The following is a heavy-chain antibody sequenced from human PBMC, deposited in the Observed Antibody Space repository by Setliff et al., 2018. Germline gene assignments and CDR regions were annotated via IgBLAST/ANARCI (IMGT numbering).Heavy chain of an antibody. Sequence: PSETLSLTCTVSGGSSSSHYWSWIRQPAGKELEWIGQIYTSWSTNYNPSLKSRVTISLDTSKNQFSLSLTSVTAEDTAVYYCARMSGFQYIDVWDKGTTVTVSS. J-gene: IGHJ6*03. CDR3: ARMSGFQYIDV. CDR1: GGSSSSHY. CDR2: IYTSWST. V-gene: IGHV4-4*07. D-gene: IGHD3-3*01.